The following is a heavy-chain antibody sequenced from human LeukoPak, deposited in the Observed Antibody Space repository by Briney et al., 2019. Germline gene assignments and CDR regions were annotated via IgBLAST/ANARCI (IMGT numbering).Heavy chain of an antibody. J-gene: IGHJ5*02. D-gene: IGHD5-24*01. Sequence: ASVKVSCKVSGYTLTELPMHWVRQAPGKGLEWMGGFDPEDGETIYAQKFQGRVTLTRDMSTSTDYLELSSLRSEDTAVYYCARDNSVRDEAWWFNPWGQGTLVTVSS. CDR3: ARDNSVRDEAWWFNP. CDR1: GYTLTELP. CDR2: FDPEDGET. V-gene: IGHV1-24*01.